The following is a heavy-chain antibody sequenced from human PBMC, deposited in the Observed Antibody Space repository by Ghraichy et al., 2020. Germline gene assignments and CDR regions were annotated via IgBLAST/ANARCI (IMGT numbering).Heavy chain of an antibody. D-gene: IGHD3-16*02. CDR1: GFTVNTNY. J-gene: IGHJ6*03. CDR3: ASSLSMDL. CDR2: IYGGGST. Sequence: GESLNISCAVSGFTVNTNYMTWVRQAPGKGLEWVSVIYGGGSTYYADSVKGRFTISRDHSKNTLYLQMNKLRADDTALYYCASSLSMDLWGNGTTVTVSS. V-gene: IGHV3-53*01.